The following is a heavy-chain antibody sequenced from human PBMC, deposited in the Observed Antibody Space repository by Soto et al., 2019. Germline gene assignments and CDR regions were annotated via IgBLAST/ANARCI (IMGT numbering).Heavy chain of an antibody. CDR2: IYYSGST. CDR3: ARSVFP. Sequence: TSETLSLTCYCSISGGSITSGGYYWTWIRQHPGKGMEWIGYIYYSGSTYYNPSLKSRVTISVDTSKNQFSLKLSSVTAADTAVYYCARSVFPWGQGTLVTVSS. CDR1: GGSITSGGYY. J-gene: IGHJ5*02. V-gene: IGHV4-31*02.